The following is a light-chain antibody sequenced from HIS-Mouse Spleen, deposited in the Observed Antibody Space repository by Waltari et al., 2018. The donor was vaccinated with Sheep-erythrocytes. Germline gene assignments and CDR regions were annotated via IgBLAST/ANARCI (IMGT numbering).Light chain of an antibody. CDR2: EGS. CDR3: CSYAGSSTPWV. J-gene: IGLJ3*02. V-gene: IGLV2-23*01. CDR1: SSDVGSYNL. Sequence: GQSITISCTGTSSDVGSYNLFSWYQQHPGKAPKLMIYEGSKRPSGVYNRFSGSKSGNTASLTISGLQAEDEADYYCCSYAGSSTPWVFGGGTKLTVL.